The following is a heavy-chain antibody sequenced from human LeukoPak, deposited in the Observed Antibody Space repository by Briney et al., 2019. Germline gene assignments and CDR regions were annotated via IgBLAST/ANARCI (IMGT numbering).Heavy chain of an antibody. CDR3: ACGSGSSFDY. Sequence: GGSLRLSCAASGFTFSSYAMSWVRQAPGKGLVWVSRIRGDGSYTSYADSVKGRITISRDNARNTLYLQMSSLRAEDTAVYYCACGSGSSFDYWGQGTVVTVSS. CDR1: GFTFSSYA. D-gene: IGHD3-10*01. V-gene: IGHV3-74*01. J-gene: IGHJ4*02. CDR2: IRGDGSYT.